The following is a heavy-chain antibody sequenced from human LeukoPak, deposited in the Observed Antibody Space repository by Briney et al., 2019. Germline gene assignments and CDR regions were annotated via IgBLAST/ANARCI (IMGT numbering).Heavy chain of an antibody. D-gene: IGHD1-26*01. Sequence: GGSLRLSCAASGFTFSSYGMPWVRQAPGKGLEWVAVISYDGSNKYYADSVKGRFTISRDNSKNTLYLQMNSLRAEDTAVYYCAKEKSGIPRDWGQGTLVTVSS. J-gene: IGHJ4*02. CDR2: ISYDGSNK. CDR1: GFTFSSYG. V-gene: IGHV3-30*18. CDR3: AKEKSGIPRD.